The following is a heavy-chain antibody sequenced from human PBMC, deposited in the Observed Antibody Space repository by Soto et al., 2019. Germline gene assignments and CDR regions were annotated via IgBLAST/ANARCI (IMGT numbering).Heavy chain of an antibody. CDR2: IYYSGST. V-gene: IGHV4-39*01. CDR3: ARQGCSTSCYWSPLYWFDP. Sequence: QLQLQESGPGLVKPSETLSLTCTVSGGSISSSSYYWGWIRQPPGKGLEWIGSIYYSGSTYYNPSLKSRVTISVDTSKNQFSLKLSSVTAADTAVYYCARQGCSTSCYWSPLYWFDPWGQGTLVTVSS. J-gene: IGHJ5*02. CDR1: GGSISSSSYY. D-gene: IGHD2-2*01.